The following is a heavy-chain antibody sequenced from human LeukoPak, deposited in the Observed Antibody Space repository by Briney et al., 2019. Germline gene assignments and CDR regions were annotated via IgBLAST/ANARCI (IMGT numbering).Heavy chain of an antibody. Sequence: GGSLRLSCAASGFTSSSYWMSWVRQAPGKGLEWVANMNQDGSAKDYVDSVKGRFTISRDNARNSLYLQMSSLRAEDTAVYYCATYTHWVAGDVWGQGTTVTVSS. CDR2: MNQDGSAK. CDR3: ATYTHWVAGDV. CDR1: GFTSSSYW. J-gene: IGHJ6*02. V-gene: IGHV3-7*01. D-gene: IGHD3-16*01.